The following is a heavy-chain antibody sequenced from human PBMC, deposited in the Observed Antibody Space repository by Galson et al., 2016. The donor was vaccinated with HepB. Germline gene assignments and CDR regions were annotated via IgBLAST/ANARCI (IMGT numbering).Heavy chain of an antibody. J-gene: IGHJ1*01. CDR1: GGTLSTYA. CDR3: ARLKYSI. V-gene: IGHV1-69*06. CDR2: IIPIFATP. D-gene: IGHD1-26*01. Sequence: SVKVSCKASGGTLSTYAITWARQAPGQGLEWIGGIIPIFATPNYAQNFQGRVTITVDKSTNTAYMDLSSLTSRDTAVYYCARLKYSIWGQGTLVTVSS.